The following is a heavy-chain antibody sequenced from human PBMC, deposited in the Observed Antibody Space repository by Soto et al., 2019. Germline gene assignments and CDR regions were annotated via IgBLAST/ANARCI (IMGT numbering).Heavy chain of an antibody. D-gene: IGHD6-6*01. CDR1: GGSISSGDYY. CDR2: IYYSGST. J-gene: IGHJ6*02. V-gene: IGHV4-30-4*01. Sequence: SLTCAVYGGSISSGDYYWSCIRQPPGKGLEWIGYIYYSGSTYYNPSLKSRVTISVDTSKNQFSLKLSSVTAADTAVYYCARVIIAAPAYYYYYGMDVWGQGTTVTVSS. CDR3: ARVIIAAPAYYYYYGMDV.